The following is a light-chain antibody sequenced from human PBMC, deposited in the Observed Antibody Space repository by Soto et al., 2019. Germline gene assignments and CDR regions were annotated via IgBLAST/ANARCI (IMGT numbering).Light chain of an antibody. CDR1: QGIGST. J-gene: IGKJ4*01. Sequence: IVMTQSPATLSVSPGERATPSCRARQGIGSTLAGHLQKPGQPPRLSIYDESTRPTGIPARFSAIVPGTDFTLIITSLQSEDFGVYYCHHYKPWPLSFGGGTKVDIK. CDR2: DES. V-gene: IGKV3-15*01. CDR3: HHYKPWPLS.